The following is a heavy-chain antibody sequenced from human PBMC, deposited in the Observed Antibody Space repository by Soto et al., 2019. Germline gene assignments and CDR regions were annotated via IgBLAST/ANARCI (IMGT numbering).Heavy chain of an antibody. D-gene: IGHD3-3*01. CDR1: GGSFSGYY. CDR3: ARGCGRYNFWGVYYVKFYFDY. Sequence: SETLSLTCAVYGGSFSGYYWSWIRQPPGKGLEWIGEINHSGSTNYNPSLKSRVTISVDTSKNQFSLKLSSVTAADTAVYYCARGCGRYNFWGVYYVKFYFDYWGQGPLVTVS. J-gene: IGHJ4*02. V-gene: IGHV4-34*01. CDR2: INHSGST.